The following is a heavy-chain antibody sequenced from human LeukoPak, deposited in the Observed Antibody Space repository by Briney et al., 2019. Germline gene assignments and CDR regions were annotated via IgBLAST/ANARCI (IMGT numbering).Heavy chain of an antibody. CDR3: AKDRAYPNDVFDI. CDR2: INSDGSST. Sequence: PGGSLRLSCAASGFTFSSYWMHWVRQAPGKGLVWVSRINSDGSSTSYADSVKGRFTISRDNAKNTLYLQMNSLGAEDTAVYYCAKDRAYPNDVFDIWGQGTMVTVS. V-gene: IGHV3-74*01. CDR1: GFTFSSYW. J-gene: IGHJ3*02. D-gene: IGHD2-21*01.